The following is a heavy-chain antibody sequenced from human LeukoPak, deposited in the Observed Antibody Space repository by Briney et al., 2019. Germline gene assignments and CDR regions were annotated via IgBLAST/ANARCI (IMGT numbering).Heavy chain of an antibody. Sequence: GGSLRLSCVDSGFTFSSYSMNWVRQAPGKGLEWVPSISSSSSYTNYADSVRGRFTISRENAKNSLFLQMNSLRAEDTAVYYCAREVEARRLGSWVDPWGQGTLVTVSS. V-gene: IGHV3-21*01. CDR3: AREVEARRLGSWVDP. CDR1: GFTFSSYS. D-gene: IGHD3-16*01. CDR2: ISSSSSYT. J-gene: IGHJ5*02.